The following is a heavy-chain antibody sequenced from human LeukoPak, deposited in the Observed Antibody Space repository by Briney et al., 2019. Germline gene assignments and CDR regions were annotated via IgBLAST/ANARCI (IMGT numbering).Heavy chain of an antibody. D-gene: IGHD6-13*01. CDR3: TRDRELDYGMDV. Sequence: GGSLRLSCTASGFNFGDYAMSWFRQAPGKGLEWVGFIRSKADGGTTENAASVKGRFTISRDDSKSIAYLQANSLKTEDTAVYYCTRDRELDYGMDVWGQGTTVTVSS. CDR1: GFNFGDYA. J-gene: IGHJ6*02. V-gene: IGHV3-49*03. CDR2: IRSKADGGTT.